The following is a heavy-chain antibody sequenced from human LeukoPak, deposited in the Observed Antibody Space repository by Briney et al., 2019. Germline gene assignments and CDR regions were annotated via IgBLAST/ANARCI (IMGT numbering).Heavy chain of an antibody. CDR2: IYYSGST. V-gene: IGHV4-59*01. D-gene: IGHD6-19*01. J-gene: IGHJ4*02. CDR1: GGSISSYY. Sequence: SETLSLTCTVSGGSISSYYWSWIRQSPGKGLEWIGYIYYSGSTNYNPSLKSRVTISVDTSKNQFSLKLSSVTAADTAVYYCARDSSGWYYFDYWGQGTLVTVSS. CDR3: ARDSSGWYYFDY.